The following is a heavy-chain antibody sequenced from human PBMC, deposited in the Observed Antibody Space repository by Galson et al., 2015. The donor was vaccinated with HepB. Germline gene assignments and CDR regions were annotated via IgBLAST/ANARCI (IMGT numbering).Heavy chain of an antibody. Sequence: SLRLSCAASGFTFSSYAMSWVRQAPGKGLEWVAFIRYDGSNKYYADSVKGRFTISRDNSKNTLYLQMNSLRAEDTAVYYCAKQGYSYGSFDYWGQGTLVTVSS. CDR3: AKQGYSYGSFDY. CDR2: IRYDGSNK. CDR1: GFTFSSYA. V-gene: IGHV3-30*02. J-gene: IGHJ4*02. D-gene: IGHD5-18*01.